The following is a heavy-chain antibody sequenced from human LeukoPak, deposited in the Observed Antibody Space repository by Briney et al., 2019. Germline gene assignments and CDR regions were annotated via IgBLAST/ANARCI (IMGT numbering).Heavy chain of an antibody. CDR3: ARVLVTMVRGVMAYCDY. V-gene: IGHV1-2*02. J-gene: IGHJ4*02. CDR2: INPNSGGT. D-gene: IGHD3-10*01. CDR1: GYTFTGYY. Sequence: ASVKVSCKASGYTFTGYYMHWVRQAPGQGLEWMGWINPNSGGTNYAQKFQGRVTMTRDTSISTAYMELSRLRSDDTAVYYCARVLVTMVRGVMAYCDYWGQGTLVTVSS.